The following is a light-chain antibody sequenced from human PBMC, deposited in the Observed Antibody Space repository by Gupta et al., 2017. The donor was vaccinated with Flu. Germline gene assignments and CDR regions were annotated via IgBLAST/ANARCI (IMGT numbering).Light chain of an antibody. CDR1: VSVSCS. CDR3: QKRAIWYT. J-gene: IGKJ2*01. V-gene: IGKV3-11*01. CDR2: DAS. Sequence: PVTLSLSQGDSATLPCRASVSVSCSLDWYQPKPGQAPRLHIYDASNRATGITARFGGSGSGTDFTLTIRGLEHEDFELYYCQKRAIWYTFGQGTKLEIK.